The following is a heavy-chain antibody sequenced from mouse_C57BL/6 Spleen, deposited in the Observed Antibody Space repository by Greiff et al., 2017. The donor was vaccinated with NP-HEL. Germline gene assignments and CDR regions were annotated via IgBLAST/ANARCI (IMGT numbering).Heavy chain of an antibody. J-gene: IGHJ3*01. D-gene: IGHD1-1*01. CDR3: AYYYGSKRGFAY. V-gene: IGHV1-50*01. CDR1: GYTFTSYW. CDR2: IDPSDSYT. Sequence: VQLQQSGAELVKPGASVKLSCKASGYTFTSYWMQWVKQRPGQGLEWIGEIDPSDSYTNYNQKFKGKATLTVDTSSSTAYMQLSSLTSEDSAVYYCAYYYGSKRGFAYWGQGTLVTVSA.